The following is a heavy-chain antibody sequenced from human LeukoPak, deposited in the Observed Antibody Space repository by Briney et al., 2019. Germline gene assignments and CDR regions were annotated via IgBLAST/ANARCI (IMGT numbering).Heavy chain of an antibody. D-gene: IGHD4-17*01. CDR3: AGFYGDYVWFDP. CDR2: INHSGST. J-gene: IGHJ5*02. V-gene: IGHV4-34*01. Sequence: SETLSLTCAVYGGSFSGYYWSWIRQPPGKGLEWIGEINHSGSTNYNPSLKSRVTISVDTSKNQFSLKLSSVTAADTAVYYCAGFYGDYVWFDPWGQGTLVTVSS. CDR1: GGSFSGYY.